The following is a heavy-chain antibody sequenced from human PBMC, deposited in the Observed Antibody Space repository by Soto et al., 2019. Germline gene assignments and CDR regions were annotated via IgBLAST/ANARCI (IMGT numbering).Heavy chain of an antibody. CDR1: GGSISSSNW. J-gene: IGHJ6*02. Sequence: QVQLQESGPGLVKPSGTLSLTCAVSGGSISSSNWWSWVRQPPGKGLEWIGGIYHSGSTNYNPPLQSRVTISVDKSQNRFSLKLSSVPAADTAVYYCARNDYGDYGYYYGMDVWGQGTTVTVSS. D-gene: IGHD4-17*01. CDR2: IYHSGST. CDR3: ARNDYGDYGYYYGMDV. V-gene: IGHV4-4*02.